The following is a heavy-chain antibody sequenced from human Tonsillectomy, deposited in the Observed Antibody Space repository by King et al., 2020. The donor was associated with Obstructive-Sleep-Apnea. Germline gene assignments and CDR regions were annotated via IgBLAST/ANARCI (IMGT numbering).Heavy chain of an antibody. J-gene: IGHJ4*02. D-gene: IGHD5-12*01. CDR1: AYSISRCYY. V-gene: IGHV4-38-2*02. Sequence: VQLQESGPGLLKPSETLSLTCTVSAYSISRCYYWGWIRLPPGNGREWCWSIYRLCSTSYNPSLKSPVTISVDTSKNQFSLQLSSVTAADTAVYYCARIELVATFPDYWGQGTLVTVSS. CDR2: IYRLCST. CDR3: ARIELVATFPDY.